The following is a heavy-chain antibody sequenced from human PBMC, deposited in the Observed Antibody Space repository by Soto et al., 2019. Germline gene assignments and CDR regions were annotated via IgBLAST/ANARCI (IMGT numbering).Heavy chain of an antibody. Sequence: PGESLKISCKGSGYSFTSYWVGWVRQMPGKGLEWMGIIYPGDSDTRYSPSFQGQVTISADKAISTAYLQRSSLKASDTARYYCARHHSSWHRHYYYYGMDVWGQGTTVTVSS. J-gene: IGHJ6*02. D-gene: IGHD6-13*01. V-gene: IGHV5-51*01. CDR3: ARHHSSWHRHYYYYGMDV. CDR1: GYSFTSYW. CDR2: IYPGDSDT.